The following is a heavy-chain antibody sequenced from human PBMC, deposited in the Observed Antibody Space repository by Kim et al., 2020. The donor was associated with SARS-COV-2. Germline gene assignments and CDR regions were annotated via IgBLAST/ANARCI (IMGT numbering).Heavy chain of an antibody. CDR1: GYTFTSYD. Sequence: ASVKVSCKASGYTFTSYDINWVRQATGQGLEWMGWMNLNRVTKANAQKSKAKGTMTRTTSLSKANMGRPSLRAETTAVYNCAGGHIAAAVGITYGRNAWG. CDR2: MNLNRVTK. CDR3: AGGHIAAAVGITYGRNA. J-gene: IGHJ6*02. V-gene: IGHV1-8*01. D-gene: IGHD6-13*01.